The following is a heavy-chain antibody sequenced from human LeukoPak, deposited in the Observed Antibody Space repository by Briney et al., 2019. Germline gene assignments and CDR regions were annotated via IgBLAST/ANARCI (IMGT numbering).Heavy chain of an antibody. CDR2: ISTSGST. V-gene: IGHV4-61*02. CDR1: GGSINSANYY. CDR3: AREPLYYYGSGYFDY. Sequence: SETLSLTCTVSGGSINSANYYWSWIRQPAGRGLEWIGRISTSGSTNYNPSLRSRVAISVDTSKNQFSLKLSSVTAADTAVYYCAREPLYYYGSGYFDYWGQGTLVTVSS. D-gene: IGHD3-10*01. J-gene: IGHJ4*02.